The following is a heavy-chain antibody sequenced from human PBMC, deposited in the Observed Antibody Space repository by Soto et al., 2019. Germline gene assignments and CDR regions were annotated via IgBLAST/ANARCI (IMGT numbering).Heavy chain of an antibody. V-gene: IGHV4-4*02. J-gene: IGHJ3*02. CDR1: GGSISSSNW. Sequence: AETLSLTCAVSGGSISSSNWWSGFRQPPGKGLEWIGEIYHSGSTNYNPSLKSRVTISVDKSKNQFSLKLSSVTAADTAVYYCARSAAVTVGNDAFDIWGQGTMVTVSS. CDR3: ARSAAVTVGNDAFDI. D-gene: IGHD4-17*01. CDR2: IYHSGST.